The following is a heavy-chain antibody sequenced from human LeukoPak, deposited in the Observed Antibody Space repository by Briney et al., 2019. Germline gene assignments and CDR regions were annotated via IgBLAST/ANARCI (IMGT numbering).Heavy chain of an antibody. V-gene: IGHV2-5*01. CDR1: GFSHSTSGVG. J-gene: IGHJ5*02. Sequence: SGPTLVNPTQTLTLTCTFSGFSHSTSGVGVGWIRQPPGKALEWLALIYWNDDKRYSPSLKSRLTITKDTSKNQVVLTMTNMDPVDTATYYCAHRRQGYSSSWYGNWFDPWGQGTLVTVSS. CDR3: AHRRQGYSSSWYGNWFDP. D-gene: IGHD6-13*01. CDR2: IYWNDDK.